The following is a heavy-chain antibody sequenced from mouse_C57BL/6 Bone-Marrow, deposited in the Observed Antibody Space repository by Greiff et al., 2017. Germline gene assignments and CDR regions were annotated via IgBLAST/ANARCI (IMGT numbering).Heavy chain of an antibody. Sequence: QVQLQQPGAELVKPGASVKLSCTASGYTFTSYWMHWVKQRPGQGLEWIGMIHPNSGSTNYNEKFKSKATLTVDKSSSTAYMQLSSLTSEDSAVYYCAREDGYYLGYFDYWGQGTTLTVSA. CDR3: AREDGYYLGYFDY. CDR1: GYTFTSYW. D-gene: IGHD2-3*01. V-gene: IGHV1-64*01. J-gene: IGHJ2*01. CDR2: IHPNSGST.